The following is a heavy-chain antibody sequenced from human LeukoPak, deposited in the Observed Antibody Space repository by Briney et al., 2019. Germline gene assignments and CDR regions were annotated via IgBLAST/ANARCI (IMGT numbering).Heavy chain of an antibody. J-gene: IGHJ3*02. D-gene: IGHD3-22*01. Sequence: GGSLRLSCAASGFTFSSYAMHWVRQAPGKGLEWVAVISYDGSNKYYADSVKGRFTISRDNSKNTLYLQMNSLRAEDTAVYYCARDLRLIVVVITRGGAFDIWGQGTMVTVSS. V-gene: IGHV3-30*04. CDR1: GFTFSSYA. CDR2: ISYDGSNK. CDR3: ARDLRLIVVVITRGGAFDI.